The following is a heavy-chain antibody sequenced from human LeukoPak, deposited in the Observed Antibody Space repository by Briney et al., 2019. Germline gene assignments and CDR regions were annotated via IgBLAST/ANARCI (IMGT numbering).Heavy chain of an antibody. Sequence: GGSLRLSCAAPGFTFSSYSMNWVRQAPGKGLEWVSSISSSSSYIYYADSVKGRFTISRDNAKNSLYLQMNSLRAEDTAVYYCARDGDYGYYGPPHDYWGQGTLVTVSS. J-gene: IGHJ4*02. CDR3: ARDGDYGYYGPPHDY. V-gene: IGHV3-21*01. CDR1: GFTFSSYS. CDR2: ISSSSSYI. D-gene: IGHD4-17*01.